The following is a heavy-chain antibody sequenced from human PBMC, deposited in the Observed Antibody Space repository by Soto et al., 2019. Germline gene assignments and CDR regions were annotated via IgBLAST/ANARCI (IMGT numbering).Heavy chain of an antibody. J-gene: IGHJ5*02. D-gene: IGHD6-6*01. CDR1: GGSISSGDYY. V-gene: IGHV4-30-4*01. CDR2: IYYSGST. CDR3: ARGRGYSSSSRWFDP. Sequence: SETLTLICTVSGGSISSGDYYWSWIRQPPGKGLEWIGYIYYSGSTYYNPSLKSRVTISVDTSKNQFSLKLSSVTAADTAVYYCARGRGYSSSSRWFDPWGQGTLVTVSS.